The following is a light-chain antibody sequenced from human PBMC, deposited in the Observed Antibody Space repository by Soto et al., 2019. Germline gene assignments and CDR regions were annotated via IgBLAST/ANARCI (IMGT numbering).Light chain of an antibody. CDR1: QHVTTTY. V-gene: IGKV3-20*01. CDR3: QQYESSFP. Sequence: IVLTQSPATLSLSPGERATLSCTASQHVTTTYIAWYQQKFGQAPRLLIYGASTRATGTPDRFTGGGFGTDFTLTISRVEPEDFAVYYCQQYESSFPFGQGTRLEIK. CDR2: GAS. J-gene: IGKJ5*01.